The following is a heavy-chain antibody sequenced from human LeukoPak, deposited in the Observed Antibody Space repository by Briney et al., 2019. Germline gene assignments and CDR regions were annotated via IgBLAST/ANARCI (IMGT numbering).Heavy chain of an antibody. CDR1: GYSISSGYY. J-gene: IGHJ4*02. V-gene: IGHV4-38-2*01. Sequence: SETLSLTCAVSGYSISSGYYWGWIRQPPGKGLEWIGSIYHSGSTYYNPSLKSRVTTSVDTSKNQFSLKLSSVTAADTAVYYCARGSTGLCYFDYWGQGTLVTVSS. D-gene: IGHD6-19*01. CDR3: ARGSTGLCYFDY. CDR2: IYHSGST.